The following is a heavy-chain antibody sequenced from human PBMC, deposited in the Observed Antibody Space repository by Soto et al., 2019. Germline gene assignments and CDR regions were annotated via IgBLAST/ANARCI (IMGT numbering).Heavy chain of an antibody. CDR2: VYHSGVT. J-gene: IGHJ3*02. V-gene: IGHV4-4*02. D-gene: IGHD1-1*01. CDR3: ARDRRPTGTSDAFDI. CDR1: GVSMTSSDW. Sequence: QVQLQESGPGLVKSSETLSLTCGVSGVSMTSSDWWSWVRHPPGKGLEWIGEVYHSGVTSYNPSLERRVTISLDKSNNQFSLRLTSVTAADTATYYCARDRRPTGTSDAFDIWSQGTMVTVSS.